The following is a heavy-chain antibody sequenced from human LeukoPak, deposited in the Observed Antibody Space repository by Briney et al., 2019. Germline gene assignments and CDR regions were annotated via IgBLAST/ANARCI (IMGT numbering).Heavy chain of an antibody. J-gene: IGHJ4*02. CDR2: FDVIDGET. Sequence: GASVKVSCTVSASSLTELSLYWVRQAPGKGLEWMGGFDVIDGETFYAQKFQGRVTMTEDSSADTAYMELRSLTSDDTALYYCAAGRPYSLLDYWGQGTLVTVSS. CDR3: AAGRPYSLLDY. CDR1: ASSLTELS. V-gene: IGHV1-24*01. D-gene: IGHD5-18*01.